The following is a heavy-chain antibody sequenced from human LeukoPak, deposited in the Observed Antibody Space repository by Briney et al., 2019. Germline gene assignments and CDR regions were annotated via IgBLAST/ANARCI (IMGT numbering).Heavy chain of an antibody. J-gene: IGHJ3*02. CDR3: ARGGSSGFRGGAFDI. Sequence: SVKVSCKASGGTFSSYAISWVRQAPGQRLEWMGGIIPIFGTANYAQKFQGRVTITADKSTSTAYMELSSLRSEDTAVYYCARGGSSGFRGGAFDIWGQGTMVTVSS. D-gene: IGHD6-19*01. V-gene: IGHV1-69*06. CDR1: GGTFSSYA. CDR2: IIPIFGTA.